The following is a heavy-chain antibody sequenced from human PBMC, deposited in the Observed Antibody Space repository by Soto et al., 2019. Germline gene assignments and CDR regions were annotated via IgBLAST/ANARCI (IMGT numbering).Heavy chain of an antibody. CDR1: GFTFTNYA. CDR2: ITGGGGRT. V-gene: IGHV3-23*01. CDR3: AKEYSSVSRGSFDY. J-gene: IGHJ4*02. Sequence: EVHLLEFGGGLVQPGGSLRLSCAASGFTFTNYAMNWVRQAPGKGLEWVSGITGGGGRTFYADSVKGRFTISRDNSKNTVYLQMNHVRADDTAGYYCAKEYSSVSRGSFDYWGQGALVTVSS. D-gene: IGHD5-18*01.